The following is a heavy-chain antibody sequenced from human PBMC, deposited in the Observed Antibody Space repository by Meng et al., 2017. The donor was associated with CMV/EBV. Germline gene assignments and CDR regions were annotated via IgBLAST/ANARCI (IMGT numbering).Heavy chain of an antibody. CDR3: ARDSVAVRPGRFDP. CDR1: GYTFATYG. CDR2: ISAYNGNT. Sequence: ASGYTFATYGLSWVRQAPGQGLEWMGWISAYNGNTNYAQKYQGRVTMTTDSPTTTAYMELRSLRSDDTAVCYCARDSVAVRPGRFDPWGQGTLVTVSS. D-gene: IGHD6-6*01. J-gene: IGHJ5*02. V-gene: IGHV1-18*01.